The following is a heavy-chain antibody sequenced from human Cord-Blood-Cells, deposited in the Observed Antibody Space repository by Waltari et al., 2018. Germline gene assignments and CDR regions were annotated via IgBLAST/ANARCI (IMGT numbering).Heavy chain of an antibody. V-gene: IGHV4-34*01. CDR2: INHNGHT. CDR3: ARSKSGGYCSSTSCYSLDY. Sequence: QVQLQQWGAGLLKPSETLSLTCAVYGGSFSGYYWSWIRQPPGKGLEWIGEINHNGHTNYTPSPKSRATISVDTSKNQFSLKLISVTAADTAVYYCARSKSGGYCSSTSCYSLDYWGQGTLVTVSS. D-gene: IGHD2-2*03. J-gene: IGHJ4*02. CDR1: GGSFSGYY.